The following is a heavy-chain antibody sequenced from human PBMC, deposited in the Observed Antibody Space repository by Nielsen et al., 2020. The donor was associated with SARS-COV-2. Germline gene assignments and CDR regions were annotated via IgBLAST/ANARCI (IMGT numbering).Heavy chain of an antibody. CDR3: ARGRWLQSIPWYFDY. D-gene: IGHD5-24*01. Sequence: SVEVSCKASGGTFSSYTISWVRQAPGQGLEWMGRIIPILGIANYAQKFQGRVTITADKSTSTAYMELSSLRSEDTAVYYCARGRWLQSIPWYFDYWGQGTLVTVSS. CDR2: IIPILGIA. V-gene: IGHV1-69*02. J-gene: IGHJ4*02. CDR1: GGTFSSYT.